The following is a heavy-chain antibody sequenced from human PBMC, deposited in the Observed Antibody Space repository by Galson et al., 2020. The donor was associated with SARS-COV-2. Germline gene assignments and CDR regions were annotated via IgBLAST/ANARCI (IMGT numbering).Heavy chain of an antibody. Sequence: SQTLSLTCAVYVGSFRGHYWSWIRQPPGGGLEWRGEINDRGTTNYNPSLRSRVTISVDTSKNQFSLSLSSVTTADTANYYCARAVGAPVYFDLWDRGSLVTVSS. CDR2: INDRGTT. J-gene: IGHJ2*01. D-gene: IGHD1-26*01. CDR1: VGSFRGHY. V-gene: IGHV4-34*01. CDR3: ARAVGAPVYFDL.